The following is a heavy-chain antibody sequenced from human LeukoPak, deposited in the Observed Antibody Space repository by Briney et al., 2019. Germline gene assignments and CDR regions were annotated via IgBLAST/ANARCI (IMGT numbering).Heavy chain of an antibody. CDR2: INHIGST. V-gene: IGHV4-34*01. D-gene: IGHD6-13*01. Sequence: SGTLSLTCAVYGGSFSGYYWSWIRHPPGKGLEWIGEINHIGSTNYNPSLKSRVTISVDTSKNQFSLKLSSVTAADTAVYYGARGGQQLAERGYYYYYYYMDVWGKGTTVTVTS. J-gene: IGHJ6*03. CDR3: ARGGQQLAERGYYYYYYYMDV. CDR1: GGSFSGYY.